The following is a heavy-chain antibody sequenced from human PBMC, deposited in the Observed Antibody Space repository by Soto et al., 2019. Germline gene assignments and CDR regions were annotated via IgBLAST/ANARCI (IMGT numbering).Heavy chain of an antibody. CDR2: IKQDGSEK. D-gene: IGHD6-25*01. CDR1: GLTFPSYW. CDR3: AREAASGGWYGS. V-gene: IGHV3-7*01. Sequence: LRLSCAVSGLTFPSYWMSWVRQAPGKGLEWVDTIKQDGSEKYYVESVKGRFTISRDNAKNSLFLQMNSLRGEDTALYFCAREAASGGWYGSWGQGTLVTVSS. J-gene: IGHJ5*01.